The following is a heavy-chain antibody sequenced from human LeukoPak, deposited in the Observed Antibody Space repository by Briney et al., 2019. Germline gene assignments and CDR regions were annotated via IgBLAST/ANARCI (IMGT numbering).Heavy chain of an antibody. CDR1: GYTFTGYF. CDR3: ARDINRGLVGYLY. Sequence: ASVKVSCKASGYTFTGYFIHWVRQAPGQGLEWMGWINPNSGGTNYAQKFQGRVTMTRDTSISTAYMELSRLRSDDTAVYYCARDINRGLVGYLYWGQGTLVTVSS. J-gene: IGHJ4*02. D-gene: IGHD3/OR15-3a*01. CDR2: INPNSGGT. V-gene: IGHV1-2*02.